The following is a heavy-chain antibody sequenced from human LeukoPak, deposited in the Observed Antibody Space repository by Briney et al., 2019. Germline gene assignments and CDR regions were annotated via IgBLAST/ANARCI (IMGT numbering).Heavy chain of an antibody. D-gene: IGHD6-6*01. V-gene: IGHV3-48*02. J-gene: IGHJ1*01. CDR1: GFTFSSYA. CDR2: ISSSSSTI. Sequence: PGGSLRLSCAASGFTFSSYAMSWVRQAPGKGLEWVSYISSSSSTIYYADSVKGRFTISRDNAKNSLYLQMNSLRDEDTAVYYCASGIRVAARPRGHWGQGTLVTVSS. CDR3: ASGIRVAARPRGH.